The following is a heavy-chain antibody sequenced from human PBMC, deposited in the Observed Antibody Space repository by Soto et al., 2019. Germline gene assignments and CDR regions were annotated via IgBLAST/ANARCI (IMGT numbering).Heavy chain of an antibody. CDR2: MNPNSGNT. Sequence: QVQLVQSGAEVKKPGASVKVSCKTSGYTFTSYDINWVRQAPGQGLEWMGWMNPNSGNTGYAQKFQGRVTMTRNTSKRKAYMELSSLGSEDPALYYWAKEKYTNGWGGGAYWAQGTLVTVSS. CDR3: AKEKYTNGWGGGAY. D-gene: IGHD6-19*01. CDR1: GYTFTSYD. V-gene: IGHV1-8*01. J-gene: IGHJ4*02.